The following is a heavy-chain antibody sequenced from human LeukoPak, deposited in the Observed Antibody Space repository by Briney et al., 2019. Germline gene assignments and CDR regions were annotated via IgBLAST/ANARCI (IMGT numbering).Heavy chain of an antibody. CDR1: GGSISSYY. Sequence: SETLSLTCTVSGGSISSYYWSWIRQPAGQGLEWIGRIYTSGSTNYNPSLKSRVTMSVDTSKNQYSLKLSSVTAADTAVYYCARGHRAYGMDVWGQGAPVTVSS. V-gene: IGHV4-4*07. J-gene: IGHJ6*02. CDR2: IYTSGST. CDR3: ARGHRAYGMDV.